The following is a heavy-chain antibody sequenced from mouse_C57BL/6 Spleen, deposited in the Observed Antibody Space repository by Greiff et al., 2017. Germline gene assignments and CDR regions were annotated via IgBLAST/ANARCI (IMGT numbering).Heavy chain of an antibody. V-gene: IGHV5-6*01. Sequence: EVKLMESGGDLVKPGGSLKLSCAASGFTFSSYGMSWVRQTPDKRLEWVATISSGGSYTYYPDSVKGRFTISRDNAKNTLYLQMSSLKSEDTAMYYCARNDGSSWWYFDVWGTGTTVTVSS. CDR1: GFTFSSYG. CDR2: ISSGGSYT. CDR3: ARNDGSSWWYFDV. D-gene: IGHD1-1*01. J-gene: IGHJ1*03.